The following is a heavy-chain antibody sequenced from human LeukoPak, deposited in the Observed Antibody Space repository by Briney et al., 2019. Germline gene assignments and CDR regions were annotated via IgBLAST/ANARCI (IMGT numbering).Heavy chain of an antibody. J-gene: IGHJ4*02. V-gene: IGHV4-34*01. CDR3: AREPNNPSVWLLRSPGVGFDY. D-gene: IGHD3-22*01. CDR1: GGSFSGYY. CDR2: INHSGST. Sequence: SETLSLTCAVYGGSFSGYYWSWIRQPPGKGLEWIGEINHSGSTNYSPSLKSRVTISVDTSKNQFSLKLSSVTAADTAVYYCAREPNNPSVWLLRSPGVGFDYWGQGTLVTVSS.